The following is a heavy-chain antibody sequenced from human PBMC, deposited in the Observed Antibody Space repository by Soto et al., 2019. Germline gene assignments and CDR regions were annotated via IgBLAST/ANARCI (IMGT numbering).Heavy chain of an antibody. J-gene: IGHJ6*02. Sequence: PVGSLRLSCAASGFTFSSYDMHWVRQATGKGLEWVSAIGTAGGPYYPGSVKGRFTISRENAKNSLYLQMNSLRAGDTAVYYCARGRRYDFWSGYYFMRVGNYYYGMDVWGQGTTVTVSS. V-gene: IGHV3-13*05. CDR1: GFTFSSYD. D-gene: IGHD3-3*01. CDR2: IGTAGGP. CDR3: ARGRRYDFWSGYYFMRVGNYYYGMDV.